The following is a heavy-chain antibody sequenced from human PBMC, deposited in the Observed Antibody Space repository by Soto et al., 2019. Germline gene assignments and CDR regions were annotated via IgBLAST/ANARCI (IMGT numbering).Heavy chain of an antibody. CDR2: INPNSGGT. CDR1: GYTFTGYY. D-gene: IGHD1-7*01. Sequence: ASVKVSCKASGYTFTGYYMHWVRQSPGQGLEWMGWINPNSGGTNYAQKFQGWVTMTRDPSISTAYMELSRLRSDDTAVYYCARDPETVEYNWNYNYFDYWGQGALVTVSS. J-gene: IGHJ4*02. CDR3: ARDPETVEYNWNYNYFDY. V-gene: IGHV1-2*04.